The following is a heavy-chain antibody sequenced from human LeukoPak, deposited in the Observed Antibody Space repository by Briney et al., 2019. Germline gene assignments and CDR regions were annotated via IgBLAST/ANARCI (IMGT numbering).Heavy chain of an antibody. J-gene: IGHJ4*02. D-gene: IGHD3-22*01. CDR1: GYTFTSYY. Sequence: ASVKVSCKASGYTFTSYYMHWVRQPPGQGLEWMGIINPSGGSTSYAQKFQGRVTMTRDMSTSTVYMEVSSLRSEDTAVYYCAREIRTRYYDSSGYYYWGQRTLVTVSS. CDR2: INPSGGST. V-gene: IGHV1-46*01. CDR3: AREIRTRYYDSSGYYY.